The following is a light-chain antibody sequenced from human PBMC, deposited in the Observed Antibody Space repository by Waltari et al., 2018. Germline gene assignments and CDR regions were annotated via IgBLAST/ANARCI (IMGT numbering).Light chain of an antibody. CDR3: HQYYDMPIT. J-gene: IGKJ3*01. Sequence: IVLTQSPVSLAVSLGERATINCKSRQSLLYAPNIKNYLAWYQQKPGQPPKMLIYWASTRHSGVPDLFTGSGSGTDFTLTITSLQADDVAVYYCHQYYDMPITFGHGTKVHIK. V-gene: IGKV4-1*01. CDR1: QSLLYAPNIKNY. CDR2: WAS.